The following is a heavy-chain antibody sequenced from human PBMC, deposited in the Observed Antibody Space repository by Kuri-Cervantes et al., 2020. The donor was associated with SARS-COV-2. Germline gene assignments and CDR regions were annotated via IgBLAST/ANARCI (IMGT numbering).Heavy chain of an antibody. CDR2: TYYRPKWYD. CDR1: GDSVSSKIAA. D-gene: IGHD7-27*01. Sequence: SQTLSLTCAISGDSVSSKIAAWNWIRQSPSRGLEWLGRTYYRPKWYDDYAVSVKSRISINPDTSKNQFSLHLNSVTPEDTAVYYCARGTNWPPDGWFDPWGQGTLVTVSS. CDR3: ARGTNWPPDGWFDP. V-gene: IGHV6-1*01. J-gene: IGHJ5*02.